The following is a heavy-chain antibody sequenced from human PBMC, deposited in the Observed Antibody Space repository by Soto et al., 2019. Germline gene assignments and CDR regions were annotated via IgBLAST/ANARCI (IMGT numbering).Heavy chain of an antibody. V-gene: IGHV4-34*01. Sequence: QVQLQQWGAGLLKPSETLSLTCAVYGGYFSGYYWTWIRQPPGTGLEWIGEINHSGSTNYNPSLKGLVTISVDPSKNQFSLKLTSVTAEDTAVYYCARDNITGLFDYWGQGTLVTVSS. J-gene: IGHJ4*02. CDR1: GGYFSGYY. D-gene: IGHD2-8*02. CDR3: ARDNITGLFDY. CDR2: INHSGST.